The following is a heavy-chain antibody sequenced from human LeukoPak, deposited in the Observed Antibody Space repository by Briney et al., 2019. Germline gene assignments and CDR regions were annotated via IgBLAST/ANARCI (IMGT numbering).Heavy chain of an antibody. D-gene: IGHD1-26*01. J-gene: IGHJ4*02. V-gene: IGHV4-30-4*07. CDR1: GGSISSGGYS. CDR2: IYYSGST. CDR3: ARGESGSYYSDY. Sequence: KPSETLSLTCAVSGGSISSGGYSWSWIRQPPGKGLEWIGYIYYSGSTYYNPSLKSRVTISVDTSKNQFSLKLSSVTAADTAVYYCARGESGSYYSDYWGQGTLVTVSS.